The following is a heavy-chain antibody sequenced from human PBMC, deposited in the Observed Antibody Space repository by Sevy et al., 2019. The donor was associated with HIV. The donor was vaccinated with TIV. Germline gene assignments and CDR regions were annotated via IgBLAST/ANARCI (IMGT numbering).Heavy chain of an antibody. D-gene: IGHD2-2*01. J-gene: IGHJ6*02. Sequence: GGSLRLSCAASGFTFSTYWMSWFRQAPGKGLEWVANINEDGSEKFYVDSVKGRFTMSRDNTKNSLYLQMNSLRAEDAAVYYCARDNATVSRRGLRYYYYGTDVWGQGTTVTVSS. V-gene: IGHV3-7*01. CDR1: GFTFSTYW. CDR2: INEDGSEK. CDR3: ARDNATVSRRGLRYYYYGTDV.